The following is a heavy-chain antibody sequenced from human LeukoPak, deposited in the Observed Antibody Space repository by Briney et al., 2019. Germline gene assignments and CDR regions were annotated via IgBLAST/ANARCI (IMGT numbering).Heavy chain of an antibody. CDR2: ISAYNGNT. Sequence: ASVKVSCKASGYTFTSYGISWVRQAPGQGLEWMGWISAYNGNTNYAQKLQGRVTMTTDTSTSTAYMELRSLRSDDTAVYYCARGNYYGSGSYYWFDPWGQGTLVTVSS. J-gene: IGHJ5*02. CDR3: ARGNYYGSGSYYWFDP. D-gene: IGHD3-10*01. V-gene: IGHV1-18*01. CDR1: GYTFTSYG.